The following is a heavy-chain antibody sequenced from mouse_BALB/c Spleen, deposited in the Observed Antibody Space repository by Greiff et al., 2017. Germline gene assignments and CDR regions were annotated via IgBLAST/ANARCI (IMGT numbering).Heavy chain of an antibody. CDR1: GFTFSSYT. Sequence: EVQRVESGGGLVQPGGSLKLSCAASGFTFSSYTMSWVRQTPEKRLEWVAYISNGGGSTYYPDTVKGRFTISRDNAKNTLYLQMSSLKSEDTAMYYCARHVYGNYHYYFDYWGQGTTLTVSS. CDR3: ARHVYGNYHYYFDY. V-gene: IGHV5-12-2*01. D-gene: IGHD2-1*01. CDR2: ISNGGGST. J-gene: IGHJ2*01.